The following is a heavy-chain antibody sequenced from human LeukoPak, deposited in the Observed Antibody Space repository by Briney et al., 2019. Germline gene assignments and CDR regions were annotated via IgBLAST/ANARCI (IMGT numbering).Heavy chain of an antibody. CDR1: GGSISSSSYY. D-gene: IGHD6-13*01. Sequence: PSETLSLTCTVSGGSISSSSYYWGWIRQPPGKGLEWIGSIYYSGSTYYNPSLKSRVTISVDTSKNQFSLKLSSVTAADTAVYYCARGPPLAAAQRVDWFDPWGQGTLVTVSS. CDR2: IYYSGST. V-gene: IGHV4-39*07. J-gene: IGHJ5*02. CDR3: ARGPPLAAAQRVDWFDP.